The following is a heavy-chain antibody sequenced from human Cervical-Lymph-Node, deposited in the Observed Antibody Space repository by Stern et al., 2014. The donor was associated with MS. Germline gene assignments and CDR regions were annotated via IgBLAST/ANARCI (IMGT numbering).Heavy chain of an antibody. CDR3: ARQTTAWASDV. V-gene: IGHV5-51*01. D-gene: IGHD1-14*01. CDR2: IYPGDSAT. J-gene: IGHJ4*02. Sequence: VQLVQSGAELIRPGESLKISCKGSGYKFSIYWIAWVRQMPGKGLEWMGIIYPGDSATRYSPSFQGQVTMSADKSPSTAYLQWSSLNASDTAMYFCARQTTAWASDVWGQGTLVTVSS. CDR1: GYKFSIYW.